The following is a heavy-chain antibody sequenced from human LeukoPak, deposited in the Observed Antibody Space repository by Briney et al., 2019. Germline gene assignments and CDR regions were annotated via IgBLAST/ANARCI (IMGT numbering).Heavy chain of an antibody. D-gene: IGHD6-19*01. CDR2: ISYDGSNK. CDR3: AKETYKSAVAGTLDY. J-gene: IGHJ4*02. V-gene: IGHV3-30*18. CDR1: GFTFSSYG. Sequence: PGGSLRLSCAASGFTFSSYGMHWVRQAPGKGLEWVAVISYDGSNKYYADSVKGRFTISRDNSKNTLYLQMNSLRAEDTAVYYCAKETYKSAVAGTLDYWGQGTLVTVSS.